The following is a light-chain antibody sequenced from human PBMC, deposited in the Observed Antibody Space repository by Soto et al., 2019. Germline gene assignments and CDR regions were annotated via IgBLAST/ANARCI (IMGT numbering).Light chain of an antibody. J-gene: IGKJ2*01. CDR2: DAS. Sequence: DIQMTQSPSTLSASVGDRLTITCRASQSISSWLAWYQQKPGKAPKLLIYDASSLESGVPSRFSGSGSGTEFTLTISSLQPDDFATYYCQQYNSYPSYTFGQGTKLEIK. V-gene: IGKV1-5*01. CDR1: QSISSW. CDR3: QQYNSYPSYT.